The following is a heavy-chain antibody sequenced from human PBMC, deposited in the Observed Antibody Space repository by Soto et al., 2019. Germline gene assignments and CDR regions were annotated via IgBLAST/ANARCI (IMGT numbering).Heavy chain of an antibody. D-gene: IGHD1-26*01. CDR2: IKQDGSEK. CDR1: GFTCSSYW. J-gene: IGHJ5*02. Sequence: GGSPRLSSAASGFTCSSYWMSWVRQAPGKGLEWVANIKQDGSEKYYVDSVKGRFTISRDNAKNSLYLQMNSLRSEDTAVYYCARDRKWELLPWGQGTLVTVSS. CDR3: ARDRKWELLP. V-gene: IGHV3-7*05.